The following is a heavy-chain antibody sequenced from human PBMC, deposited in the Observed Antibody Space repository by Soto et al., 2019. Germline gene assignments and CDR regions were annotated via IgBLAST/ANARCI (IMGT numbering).Heavy chain of an antibody. Sequence: ASVKVSCEASGYTFTGYYMHWVRQAPGQGLEGMGWINPNSGGTNYAQKFQGRVTMTRDTSISTAYMELSRLRSDDTAVYYCAREGRELVVGVAATALRYYYYGRVCGGAGSTLTVSS. CDR2: INPNSGGT. V-gene: IGHV1-2*02. J-gene: IGHJ6*01. CDR1: GYTFTGYY. CDR3: AREGRELVVGVAATALRYYYYGRVC. D-gene: IGHD2-15*01.